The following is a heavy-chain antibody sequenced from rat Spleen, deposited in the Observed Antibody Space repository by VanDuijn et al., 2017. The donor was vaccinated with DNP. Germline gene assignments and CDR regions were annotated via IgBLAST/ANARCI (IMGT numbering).Heavy chain of an antibody. V-gene: IGHV4-2*01. D-gene: IGHD1-11*01. J-gene: IGHJ2*01. CDR2: MNGDSSTI. CDR3: AKGPNFGGWSDYFDY. CDR1: GFNLNAYW. Sequence: EVKLVESGGGLVQPGRSLKLSCAASGFNLNAYWMAWVRLAPGKGLVWIGEMNGDSSTITYTHSLRDNFSIARDNAQNTLYLQTSKLGSEETAIYYCAKGPNFGGWSDYFDYWGQGVMVTVSS.